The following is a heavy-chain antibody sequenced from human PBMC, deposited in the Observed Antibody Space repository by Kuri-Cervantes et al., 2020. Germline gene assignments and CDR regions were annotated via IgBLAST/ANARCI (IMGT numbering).Heavy chain of an antibody. J-gene: IGHJ4*02. V-gene: IGHV3-30-3*01. CDR1: GFTFSSYA. CDR3: ARAAYSGYDLGAGY. Sequence: GESLKISCAASGFTFSSYAMHWVRQAPGKGLEWVAVISYDGSNKYYADSVKGRFTISRDNSKNTLYRQMNSLRAEDTAVYYCARAAYSGYDLGAGYWGQGTLVTVSS. D-gene: IGHD5-12*01. CDR2: ISYDGSNK.